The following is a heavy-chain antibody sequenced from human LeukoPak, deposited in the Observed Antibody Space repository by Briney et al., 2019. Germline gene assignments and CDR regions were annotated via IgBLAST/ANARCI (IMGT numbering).Heavy chain of an antibody. V-gene: IGHV4-34*01. CDR2: INHSGST. Sequence: SETLSLTCAVYGGSFSGYYWSWIRQPPGKGLEWIGEINHSGSTNYNPSLKSRVTMSVDTSKNQFSLKLSSVTAADTAVYYCARGLPLIVLMVYALEGAFDIWGQGTMVTVSS. CDR3: ARGLPLIVLMVYALEGAFDI. CDR1: GGSFSGYY. J-gene: IGHJ3*02. D-gene: IGHD2-8*01.